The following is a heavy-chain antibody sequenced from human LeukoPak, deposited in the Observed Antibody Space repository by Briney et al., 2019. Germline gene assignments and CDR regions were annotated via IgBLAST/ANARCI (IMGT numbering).Heavy chain of an antibody. V-gene: IGHV3-53*01. CDR1: GLTVSSSY. J-gene: IGHJ3*02. CDR2: IYNDGST. CDR3: ARNILFAFDI. Sequence: GGSLSLSCAASGLTVSSSYMSWVRQGPGKGLEWVSIIYNDGSTYYADSMKGRFTISRDNSKNTLYLQVNSLRAADKAMYYCARNILFAFDIWGQGTMVTVSS.